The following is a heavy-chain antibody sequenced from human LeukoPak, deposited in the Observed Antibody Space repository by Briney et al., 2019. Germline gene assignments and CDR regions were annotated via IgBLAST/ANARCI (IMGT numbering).Heavy chain of an antibody. J-gene: IGHJ5*02. CDR2: ISSSSSYI. V-gene: IGHV3-21*01. D-gene: IGHD4-11*01. CDR3: AREVKNWFDP. Sequence: GGSLRLSCAASGFTFSSYSMNWVRQAPGKGLEWVSSISSSSSYIYYADSVKGRFTISRDNAKKSLYLQMNSLRVEDTAVYYCAREVKNWFDPWGQGTLVTVSS. CDR1: GFTFSSYS.